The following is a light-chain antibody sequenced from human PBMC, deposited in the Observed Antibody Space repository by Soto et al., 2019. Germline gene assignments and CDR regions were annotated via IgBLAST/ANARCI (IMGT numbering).Light chain of an antibody. CDR3: QQYGSSPYT. CDR2: GAS. J-gene: IGKJ2*01. V-gene: IGKV3-20*01. CDR1: RSISIAY. Sequence: EIVLTQSPGTVSLSPGDRATLSCRASRSISIAYLVWYQQKRGQAPRLLIYGASTRATGIPDRFSASGSGTDFTLTISRLEPEDFAVYYCQQYGSSPYTFGQGTKLEIK.